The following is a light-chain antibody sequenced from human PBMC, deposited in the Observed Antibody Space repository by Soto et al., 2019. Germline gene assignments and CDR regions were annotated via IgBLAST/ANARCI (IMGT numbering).Light chain of an antibody. Sequence: EIVLTQSPATLSLSPGERATLSCRASQSLSNFLAWYQQKPGQAPRLLIYDASNRATGIPDRFSGSGSGTDFTLTISRLEPEDFAVYYCQQYGSSPPLTFGGGTKVEIK. J-gene: IGKJ4*01. CDR3: QQYGSSPPLT. CDR1: QSLSNF. V-gene: IGKV3-20*01. CDR2: DAS.